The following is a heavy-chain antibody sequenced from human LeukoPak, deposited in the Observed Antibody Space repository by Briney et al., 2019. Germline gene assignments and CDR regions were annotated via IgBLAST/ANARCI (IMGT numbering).Heavy chain of an antibody. CDR1: GGTFSSYA. J-gene: IGHJ5*02. Sequence: SVKVSCKASGGTFSSYAISWVRQAPGQGLEWMGGIIPIFGTANYAQKFQGRVTITADESTSTAYMELSSLRSEDTAVYYCARDRTGYGDHLDWFDPWGQGTLVTVSS. V-gene: IGHV1-69*13. D-gene: IGHD5-12*01. CDR3: ARDRTGYGDHLDWFDP. CDR2: IIPIFGTA.